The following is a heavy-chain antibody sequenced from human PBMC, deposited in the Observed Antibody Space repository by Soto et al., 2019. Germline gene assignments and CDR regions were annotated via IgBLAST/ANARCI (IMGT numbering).Heavy chain of an antibody. CDR2: IYSGGSR. CDR1: GFTVSSNY. D-gene: IGHD1-1*01. Sequence: EVQLVESGGGLVQPGGSLRLSCAASGFTVSSNYMSWVRQAPGKGLEWVSVIYSGGSRYYADSVKGRFTISRDNSKNTLYLQMNSLRAEDTAVYYCTRDGPPGPGDYWGQGTLVTVSS. CDR3: TRDGPPGPGDY. V-gene: IGHV3-66*01. J-gene: IGHJ4*02.